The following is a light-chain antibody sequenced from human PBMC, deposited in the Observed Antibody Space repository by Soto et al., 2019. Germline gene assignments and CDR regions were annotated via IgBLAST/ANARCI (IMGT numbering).Light chain of an antibody. V-gene: IGKV3-11*01. CDR1: QSVTSSY. Sequence: EIVLTQSPGTLSLSPGERATLSCRASQSVTSSYLAWYQQKPSQAPRLLIYGALNRATGIPARFSGSGSGTDFTLTISSLEPEDSAIYYCQQRNIWPPVTFGQGTRLEIK. CDR3: QQRNIWPPVT. CDR2: GAL. J-gene: IGKJ5*01.